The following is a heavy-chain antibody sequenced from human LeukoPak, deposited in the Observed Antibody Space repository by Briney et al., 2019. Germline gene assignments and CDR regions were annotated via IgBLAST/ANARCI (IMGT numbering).Heavy chain of an antibody. CDR1: GGSISGSY. V-gene: IGHV4-4*07. CDR2: ISSSGSA. J-gene: IGHJ4*02. CDR3: AKGPSGSYGFDY. D-gene: IGHD6-19*01. Sequence: SETLSLTCTVSGGSISGSYWSWLRQPAGKGLEWIGRISSSGSANYNPSLKSRVIMSIDTSKNQFSLKLSTVTAADTAVYYCAKGPSGSYGFDYWGPGTQVTVSS.